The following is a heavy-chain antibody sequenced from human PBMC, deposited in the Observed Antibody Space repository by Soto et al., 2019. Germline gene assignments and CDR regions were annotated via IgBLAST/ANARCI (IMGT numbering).Heavy chain of an antibody. CDR3: AKAQYYDILTGYYTPYYYYMDV. V-gene: IGHV3-23*01. J-gene: IGHJ6*03. CDR1: GFTFSSYA. Sequence: EVQVLESGGGLVQPGGSLRLSCAASGFTFSSYAMNWVRQAPGKGLEWVSAISGSGGSTYYADSVKGRFTISRDNSKNKLYLQMNSLRAEDTAVYYCAKAQYYDILTGYYTPYYYYMDVWGKGTTVTVSS. CDR2: ISGSGGST. D-gene: IGHD3-9*01.